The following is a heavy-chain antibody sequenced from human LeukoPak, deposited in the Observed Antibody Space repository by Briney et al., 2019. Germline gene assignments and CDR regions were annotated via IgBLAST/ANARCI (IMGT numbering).Heavy chain of an antibody. V-gene: IGHV4-59*08. CDR3: ASSRWGFLEWSRSNWFDP. Sequence: PSETLSLTCTVSGGSISSYYWSWIRQPPGKGLEWIGYIYYSGSTNYNPSLKSRVTISVDTSKNQFSLKLSSVTAADTAVYYCASSRWGFLEWSRSNWFDPWGQGTLVTVSS. D-gene: IGHD3-3*01. CDR1: GGSISSYY. CDR2: IYYSGST. J-gene: IGHJ5*02.